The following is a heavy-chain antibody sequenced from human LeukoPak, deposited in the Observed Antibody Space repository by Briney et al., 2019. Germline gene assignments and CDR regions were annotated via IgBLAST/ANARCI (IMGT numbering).Heavy chain of an antibody. V-gene: IGHV4-59*01. Sequence: PSETLSLTCTVSGGSISSYYWSWIRQPPGKGLEWIGYIYYSGSTNYNPSLKSRVTISVDTSKNQFSLKLSSVTAADTAVYYCARNPHYYDSSDYDAFDMWVQGTMVTVSS. D-gene: IGHD3-22*01. J-gene: IGHJ3*02. CDR3: ARNPHYYDSSDYDAFDM. CDR2: IYYSGST. CDR1: GGSISSYY.